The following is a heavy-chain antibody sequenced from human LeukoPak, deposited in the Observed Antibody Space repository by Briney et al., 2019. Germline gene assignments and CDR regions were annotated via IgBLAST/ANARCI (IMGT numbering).Heavy chain of an antibody. Sequence: PSETLSLTCTVSGGSISSGGYYWSWIRQHPGKGLEWIGYIYYSGSTYYNPSLKSRVTISVDTSKNQFSLKLSSVTAADTAVYYCAKVETGALRRKAFDIWGQGTMVTVSS. CDR1: GGSISSGGYY. J-gene: IGHJ3*02. V-gene: IGHV4-31*03. CDR3: AKVETGALRRKAFDI. D-gene: IGHD1-14*01. CDR2: IYYSGST.